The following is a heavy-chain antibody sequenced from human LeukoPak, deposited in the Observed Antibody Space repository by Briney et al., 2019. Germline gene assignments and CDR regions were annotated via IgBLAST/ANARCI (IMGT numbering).Heavy chain of an antibody. CDR1: GFTFNNYA. CDR2: ISGSGGST. D-gene: IGHD1-26*01. V-gene: IGHV3-23*01. J-gene: IGHJ6*03. Sequence: GGSLRLSCAASGFTFNNYAISWVRQAPGKGLEWVSAISGSGGSTYYADSVKGRFTISRDNSKNTLYLQMNSLRAEDTAVYYCAKVGAAAPYYYYYYMDVWGKGTTVTVSS. CDR3: AKVGAAAPYYYYYYMDV.